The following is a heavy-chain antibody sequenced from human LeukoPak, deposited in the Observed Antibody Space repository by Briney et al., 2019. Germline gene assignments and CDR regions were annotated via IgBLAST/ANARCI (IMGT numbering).Heavy chain of an antibody. J-gene: IGHJ4*02. CDR3: ANYAARTYQLPNLEDPGN. V-gene: IGHV3-23*01. D-gene: IGHD2-2*01. CDR2: ISGSGGST. CDR1: GFTFSSYA. Sequence: GGSLRLSCAASGFTFSSYAMSWVRQAPGKGLEWVSAISGSGGSTYYADSVKGRFTISRDNSKNTLYLQMNSLRAEDTAVYYCANYAARTYQLPNLEDPGNWGQGTLVTVSS.